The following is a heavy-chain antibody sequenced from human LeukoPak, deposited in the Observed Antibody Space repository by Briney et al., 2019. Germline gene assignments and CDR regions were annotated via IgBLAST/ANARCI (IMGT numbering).Heavy chain of an antibody. Sequence: PGGSLRLSCAASGFTFRSYAMHWVRQAPGKGLEWVAVISYDGSDIYYTDSVKGRFTISRDNSKNTLYLQMDSLRAEDTAVYYCARPGYSYGGGFDPWGQGTLVTVSS. CDR1: GFTFRSYA. CDR2: ISYDGSDI. V-gene: IGHV3-30-3*01. CDR3: ARPGYSYGGGFDP. D-gene: IGHD5-18*01. J-gene: IGHJ5*02.